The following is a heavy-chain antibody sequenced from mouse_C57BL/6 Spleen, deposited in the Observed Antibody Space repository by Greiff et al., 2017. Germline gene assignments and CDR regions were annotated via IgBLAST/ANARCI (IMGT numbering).Heavy chain of an antibody. V-gene: IGHV1-64*01. Sequence: QVQLQQPGAELVKPGASVKLSCKASGYTFTSYWMHWVKQRPGQGLEWIGMIHPNSGSTNYNEKFKSKATLTVNKSSSTAYMQLSHLTSEGSAVYYCASYGNYYAMDYWGQGTSVTVSS. J-gene: IGHJ4*01. CDR1: GYTFTSYW. CDR2: IHPNSGST. CDR3: ASYGNYYAMDY. D-gene: IGHD2-1*01.